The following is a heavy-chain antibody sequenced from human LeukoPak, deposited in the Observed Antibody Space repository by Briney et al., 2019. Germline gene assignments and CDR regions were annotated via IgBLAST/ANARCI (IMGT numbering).Heavy chain of an antibody. Sequence: GGSLRLSCAASGFTFSSYGMHWVRQAPGKGLEWVAFIRYDGSNKYYADSVKGRFTISRDNSKNTLYLQMNSLRAEDTAVYYCARGNVVVPAAGLGLSYHTKRVKFDPWGQGTLVTVSS. J-gene: IGHJ5*02. CDR2: IRYDGSNK. D-gene: IGHD2-2*01. V-gene: IGHV3-30*02. CDR1: GFTFSSYG. CDR3: ARGNVVVPAAGLGLSYHTKRVKFDP.